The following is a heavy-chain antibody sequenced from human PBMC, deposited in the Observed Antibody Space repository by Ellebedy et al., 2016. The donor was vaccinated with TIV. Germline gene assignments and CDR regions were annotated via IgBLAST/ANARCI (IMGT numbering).Heavy chain of an antibody. J-gene: IGHJ6*02. CDR2: TYYRSKWYN. Sequence: SETLSLTXAISGDSVSSNSAAWNWIRQSPSRGLEWLGRTYYRSKWYNDYAVSVKSRITINPDTSKNQFSLQLNSVTPEDTAVYYCARAGYSSSWYVVYYGMDVWGQGTTVTVSS. D-gene: IGHD6-13*01. V-gene: IGHV6-1*01. CDR3: ARAGYSSSWYVVYYGMDV. CDR1: GDSVSSNSAA.